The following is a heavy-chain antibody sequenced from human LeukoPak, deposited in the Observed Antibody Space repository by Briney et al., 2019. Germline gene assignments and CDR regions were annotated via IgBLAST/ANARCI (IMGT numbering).Heavy chain of an antibody. V-gene: IGHV1-8*01. Sequence: ASVKVSCKASGYTFTSYDINWVRQATGQGLEWMGWMNPNSGNTGYAQKFQGRVTMTRNTSISTAYMELSSLRSEDTAVYYCARVRLRLEGYYFDYWGQGTLLTVPS. D-gene: IGHD6-6*01. CDR1: GYTFTSYD. J-gene: IGHJ4*02. CDR2: MNPNSGNT. CDR3: ARVRLRLEGYYFDY.